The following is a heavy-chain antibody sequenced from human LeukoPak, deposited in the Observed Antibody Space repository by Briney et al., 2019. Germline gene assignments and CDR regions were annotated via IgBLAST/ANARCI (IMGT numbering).Heavy chain of an antibody. D-gene: IGHD6-13*01. J-gene: IGHJ4*02. Sequence: GGSLRLSCAASGFTFDDYAMHWVRQAPGKGLEWVSGISWNSGSIGYADSVKGRFTISRDDSKNTLYLQMNSLRAEDTAVYYCARDSVSSWYYFDYWGQGTLVTVSS. CDR3: ARDSVSSWYYFDY. V-gene: IGHV3-9*01. CDR1: GFTFDDYA. CDR2: ISWNSGSI.